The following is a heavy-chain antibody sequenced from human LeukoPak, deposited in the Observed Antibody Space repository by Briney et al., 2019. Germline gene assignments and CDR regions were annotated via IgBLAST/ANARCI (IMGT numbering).Heavy chain of an antibody. J-gene: IGHJ4*02. V-gene: IGHV4-30-2*01. CDR1: GGSISSGGYS. CDR2: IYHSGST. Sequence: PSETLSLTCAVSGGSISSGGYSWSWIRQPPGKGLEWIGYIYHSGSTYNNPSLESRVIMSVDTSKNQFSLKLNSVTAADTAVYYCARDLSHQLGYFDKWGQGILVTVSS. D-gene: IGHD1-1*01. CDR3: ARDLSHQLGYFDK.